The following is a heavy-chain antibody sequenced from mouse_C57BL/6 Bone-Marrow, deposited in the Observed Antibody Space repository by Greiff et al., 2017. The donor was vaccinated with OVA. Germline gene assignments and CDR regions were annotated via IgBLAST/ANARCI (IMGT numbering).Heavy chain of an antibody. Sequence: QVQLQQSGAELARPGASVKLSCKASGYTFTSYGISWVKQRTGQGLEWIGEIYPRSGNTYYNEKFKGKATLTADKSASTAYMELRSLTSEDSAVYFCARVYRGYWGQGTTLTVSS. D-gene: IGHD2-12*01. J-gene: IGHJ2*01. CDR3: ARVYRGY. V-gene: IGHV1-81*01. CDR2: IYPRSGNT. CDR1: GYTFTSYG.